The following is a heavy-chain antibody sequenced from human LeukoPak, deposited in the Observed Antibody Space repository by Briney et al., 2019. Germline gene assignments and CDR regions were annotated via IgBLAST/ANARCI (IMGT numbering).Heavy chain of an antibody. J-gene: IGHJ4*02. D-gene: IGHD2-15*01. CDR3: VRTDCTGGSCYPNFGY. CDR2: ISYDGGNK. Sequence: PGRSLRLSCAASGFTFSNYAMHWVRQAPGKGLEWGAVISYDGGNKYYADSVKGRFTISRDNSKNTLYLQMNSLRPEDTAVYYCVRTDCTGGSCYPNFGYWGQGTLVTVPS. V-gene: IGHV3-30*01. CDR1: GFTFSNYA.